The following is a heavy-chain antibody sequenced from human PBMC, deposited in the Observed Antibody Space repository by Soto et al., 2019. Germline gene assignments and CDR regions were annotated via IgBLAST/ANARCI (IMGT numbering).Heavy chain of an antibody. V-gene: IGHV3-33*01. J-gene: IGHJ4*02. CDR2: IWYDGSNK. CDR1: GFTFSSYG. CDR3: ASDLGYCSGGICPRLGIIDY. Sequence: QVQLVESGGGVVQPGRSLRLSCAASGFTFSSYGMHWVRQAPGKGLEWVAVIWYDGSNKYYADSVKGRFTISRDNSKKTLYLQMNSLRAEDTAVYYCASDLGYCSGGICPRLGIIDYWGQGTLVTVSS. D-gene: IGHD2-15*01.